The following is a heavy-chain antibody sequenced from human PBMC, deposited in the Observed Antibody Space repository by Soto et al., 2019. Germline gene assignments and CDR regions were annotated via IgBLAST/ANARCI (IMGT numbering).Heavy chain of an antibody. V-gene: IGHV4-31*03. CDR1: GGSISSGGYY. CDR3: ARGDAVATINYYYYYMDV. CDR2: IYYSGST. D-gene: IGHD5-12*01. J-gene: IGHJ6*03. Sequence: SETLSLTCTVSGGSISSGGYYWSWIRQHPGKGLEWIGYIYYSGSTYYNPSLKSRVTISVDTSKNQFSLQLSSVTAADTAVFYCARGDAVATINYYYYYMDVWGKGTPVTVSS.